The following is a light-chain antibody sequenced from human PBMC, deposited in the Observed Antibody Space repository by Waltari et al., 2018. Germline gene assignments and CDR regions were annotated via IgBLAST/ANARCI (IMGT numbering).Light chain of an antibody. V-gene: IGLV1-44*01. Sequence: QSVLTQPPSASGTPGPRVTISCSGRSSNIGSNTVNWYQQLPGTAPKLLIYSNNQRPSGVPDRFSGSESGTSVSLAISGLQPEDEADYYCAAWDDSLSLWVFGGGTKLTVL. CDR1: SSNIGSNT. CDR3: AAWDDSLSLWV. CDR2: SNN. J-gene: IGLJ3*02.